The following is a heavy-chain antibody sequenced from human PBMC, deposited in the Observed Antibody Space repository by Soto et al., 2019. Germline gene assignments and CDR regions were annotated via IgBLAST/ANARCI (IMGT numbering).Heavy chain of an antibody. J-gene: IGHJ4*02. CDR1: GFTFSSYA. CDR3: AQYHLDTPTSRNTFDY. D-gene: IGHD2-15*01. V-gene: IGHV3-23*01. CDR2: IGSRGDIT. Sequence: EVQLLESGGGLVQPGGSLRLSCAASGFTFSSYAMSWVRQAPGRGLEWVSVIGSRGDITYYADSVKGRFTISRDNSKNTMYLQMHSLRSEDTAVYYCAQYHLDTPTSRNTFDYWGQGTLVTVSS.